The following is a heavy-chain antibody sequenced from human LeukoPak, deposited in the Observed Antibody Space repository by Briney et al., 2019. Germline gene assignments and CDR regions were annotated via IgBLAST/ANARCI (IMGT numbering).Heavy chain of an antibody. D-gene: IGHD5-18*01. J-gene: IGHJ4*02. Sequence: GGSLRLSCAASGFTFIDYYMSSIRQAPGKGLEWVSYISSGSTYTNYADSVKGRFTISRDNTKNSLYLQMNSLRAEDTAVYYCARLTVDTADISYFYYWGQGTLVTVSS. CDR1: GFTFIDYY. CDR2: ISSGSTYT. CDR3: ARLTVDTADISYFYY. V-gene: IGHV3-11*06.